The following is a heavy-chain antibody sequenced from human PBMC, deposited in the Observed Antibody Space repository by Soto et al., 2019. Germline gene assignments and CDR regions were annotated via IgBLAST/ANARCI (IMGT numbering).Heavy chain of an antibody. V-gene: IGHV3-15*01. CDR2: IKSKTDGGTT. D-gene: IGHD2-15*01. CDR3: TTLGRIYYYYYMDV. CDR1: GFTFSNAW. J-gene: IGHJ6*03. Sequence: GGSLRLSCAASGFTFSNAWMSWVRQAPGKGLEWVGRIKSKTDGGTTDYAAPVKGRFTISRDDSKNTLYLQMNSLKTEDTAVYYCTTLGRIYYYYYMDVWGKGTTVTVSS.